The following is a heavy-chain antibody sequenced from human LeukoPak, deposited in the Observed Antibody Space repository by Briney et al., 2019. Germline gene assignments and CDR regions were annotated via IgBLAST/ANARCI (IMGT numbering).Heavy chain of an antibody. Sequence: ASVKVPCKASGYTFTSYGISWVRQAPGQGLEWTGWISAYNGNTNYAQKLQGRVTMTTDTSTSTAYMELRSLRSDDTAVYYCARDPPGGYCSSTSCYDAFDIWGQGTMVTVSS. CDR1: GYTFTSYG. CDR3: ARDPPGGYCSSTSCYDAFDI. J-gene: IGHJ3*02. D-gene: IGHD2-2*01. V-gene: IGHV1-18*01. CDR2: ISAYNGNT.